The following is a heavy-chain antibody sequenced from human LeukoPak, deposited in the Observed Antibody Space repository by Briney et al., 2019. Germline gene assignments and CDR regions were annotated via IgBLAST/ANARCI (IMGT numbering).Heavy chain of an antibody. CDR1: GFTFSTFD. CDR2: ISGAGGTT. V-gene: IGHV3-23*01. D-gene: IGHD3-22*01. CDR3: AKASDFDSSGFPIDVFDF. Sequence: GGSLRLSCVASGFTFSTFDMSWVRQAPGKGLHWVSTISGAGGTTLFSDSVKGRFSISRDNSNNKVFLQMNSLRVEDTAVYYCAKASDFDSSGFPIDVFDFWGQGLLVSVAS. J-gene: IGHJ4*02.